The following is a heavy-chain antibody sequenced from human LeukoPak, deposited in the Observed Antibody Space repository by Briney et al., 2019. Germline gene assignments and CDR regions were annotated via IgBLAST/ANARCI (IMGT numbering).Heavy chain of an antibody. CDR2: IYYSGST. CDR1: GGSISSYY. Sequence: SETLSLTCTVSGGSISSYYWSWIRQPPGKGLEWIGYIYYSGSTNHNPSLKSRVTISVDTSKNQFSLKLSSVTAADTAVYYCARAHSMGWFDPWGQGTLVTVSS. J-gene: IGHJ5*02. V-gene: IGHV4-59*01. CDR3: ARAHSMGWFDP. D-gene: IGHD3-10*01.